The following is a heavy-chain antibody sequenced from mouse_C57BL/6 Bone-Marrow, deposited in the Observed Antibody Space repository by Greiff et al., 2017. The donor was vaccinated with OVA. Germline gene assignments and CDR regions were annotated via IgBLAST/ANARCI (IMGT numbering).Heavy chain of an antibody. D-gene: IGHD4-1*01. CDR2: IRNKANNHAT. J-gene: IGHJ2*01. CDR1: GFTFSDAW. V-gene: IGHV6-6*01. CDR3: TRRLGRYYFDY. Sequence: EVQGVESGGGLVQPGGSMKLSCAASGFTFSDAWMDWVRQSPEKGLEWVAEIRNKANNHATYYAESVKGRFTISRDDSKSSVYLQMNSLRAEDTGIYYCTRRLGRYYFDYWGQGTTLTVSS.